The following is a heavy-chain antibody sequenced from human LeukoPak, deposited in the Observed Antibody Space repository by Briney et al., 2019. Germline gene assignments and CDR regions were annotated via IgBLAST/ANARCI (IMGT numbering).Heavy chain of an antibody. CDR1: GGSISSYY. CDR3: ARGVEMATIVWFDP. V-gene: IGHV4-4*08. CDR2: IYTSGST. J-gene: IGHJ5*02. Sequence: SETLSLTCTVSGGSISSYYWSWIRQPPGKGLEWIGRIYTSGSTNYNPSLKSRVTISVDTSKNQFSLKLSSVTAADTAVYYCARGVEMATIVWFDPWGQGTLVTVSS. D-gene: IGHD5-24*01.